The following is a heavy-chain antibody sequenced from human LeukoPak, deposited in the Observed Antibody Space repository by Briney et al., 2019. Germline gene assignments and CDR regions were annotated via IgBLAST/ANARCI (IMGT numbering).Heavy chain of an antibody. J-gene: IGHJ4*02. CDR3: ARSSANWPFDY. V-gene: IGHV3-72*01. D-gene: IGHD1-1*01. CDR2: IRNKANSYTT. CDR1: GFTFSDHY. Sequence: GGSLRLSCAASGFTFSDHYMDWVRQAPGKGLEWVVRIRNKANSYTTEYAASVKGRFTISRDDSKNSLYLQMNSLKTEDTAVYYCARSSANWPFDYWGQGTLVTVSS.